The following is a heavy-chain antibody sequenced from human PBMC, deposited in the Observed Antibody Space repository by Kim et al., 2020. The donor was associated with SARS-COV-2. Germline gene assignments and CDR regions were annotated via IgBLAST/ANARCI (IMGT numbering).Heavy chain of an antibody. CDR2: GST. Sequence: GSTNYTPSLKSRVTISVDTSKNQFSLKLSSVTAADTAVYYCARDPPTFDYWGQGTLVTVSS. V-gene: IGHV4-34*01. J-gene: IGHJ4*02. CDR3: ARDPPTFDY.